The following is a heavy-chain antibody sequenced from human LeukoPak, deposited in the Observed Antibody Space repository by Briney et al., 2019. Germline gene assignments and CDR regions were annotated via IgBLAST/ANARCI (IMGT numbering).Heavy chain of an antibody. D-gene: IGHD3-10*01. CDR1: GFTFSSYG. CDR3: AKGNLLWFGELYTHDY. V-gene: IGHV3-30*18. CDR2: ISYDGSNK. J-gene: IGHJ4*02. Sequence: PGGSLRLSCAASGFTFSSYGMHWVRQAPGKGLEWVAVISYDGSNKYYADSVKGRFTISRDNSKNTLYLQMNSLRAEDTAVYYCAKGNLLWFGELYTHDYWGQGTLVTVSS.